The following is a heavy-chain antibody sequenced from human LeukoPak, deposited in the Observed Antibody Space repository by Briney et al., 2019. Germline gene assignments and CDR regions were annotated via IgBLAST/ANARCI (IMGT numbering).Heavy chain of an antibody. CDR3: ARDLLIQPGEGLDY. D-gene: IGHD5-18*01. CDR1: GGTFSSYA. J-gene: IGHJ4*02. Sequence: SVKVSCKASGGTFSSYAISWVRQAPGQGLEWMGGIIPIFGTANYAQKFQGRVTITADESTSTAYMELSSLRSEDTAVYYCARDLLIQPGEGLDYWGQGTLVTVSS. V-gene: IGHV1-69*13. CDR2: IIPIFGTA.